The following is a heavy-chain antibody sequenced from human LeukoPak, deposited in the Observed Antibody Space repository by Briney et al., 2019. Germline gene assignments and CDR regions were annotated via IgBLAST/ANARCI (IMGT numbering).Heavy chain of an antibody. CDR1: GFTFSSYS. J-gene: IGHJ4*02. D-gene: IGHD5-24*01. Sequence: PGGSLRLSCAASGFTFSSYSMNWVRQAPGKGLEWVSSISSSSSYIYYADSVKGRFTISRDNAKNSLYLQMSSLRAEDTAVYYCARGGSHKEGYNYWGQGTLVTVSS. CDR3: ARGGSHKEGYNY. V-gene: IGHV3-21*01. CDR2: ISSSSSYI.